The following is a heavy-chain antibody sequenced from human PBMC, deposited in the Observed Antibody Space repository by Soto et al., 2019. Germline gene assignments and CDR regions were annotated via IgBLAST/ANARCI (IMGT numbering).Heavy chain of an antibody. CDR3: ARDYGSGSYLIENWFDP. CDR1: GGSISSGGYY. J-gene: IGHJ5*02. D-gene: IGHD3-10*01. V-gene: IGHV4-31*03. CDR2: IYYSGST. Sequence: SETLSLTCTVSGGSISSGGYYWSWIRQHPGKGLEWIGYIYYSGSTYYNPSLKSRVTISVDTSKNQFSLKLSSVTAADTAVYYCARDYGSGSYLIENWFDPWGQGTLVTVSS.